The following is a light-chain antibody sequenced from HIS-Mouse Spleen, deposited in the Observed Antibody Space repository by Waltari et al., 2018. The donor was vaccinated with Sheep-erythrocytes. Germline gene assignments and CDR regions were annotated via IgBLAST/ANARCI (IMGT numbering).Light chain of an antibody. CDR3: SSYTSSSTWV. V-gene: IGLV2-14*03. J-gene: IGLJ3*02. CDR1: SSDVAGYNY. CDR2: DVS. Sequence: HSALTQPASVSGSPGQSITISCTGTSSDVAGYNYVAWYPQHPGKAPKLVIYDVSKRPSGVSNRFSGSKSGNTASLTISGLQAEDEADYYCSSYTSSSTWVFGGGTKLTVL.